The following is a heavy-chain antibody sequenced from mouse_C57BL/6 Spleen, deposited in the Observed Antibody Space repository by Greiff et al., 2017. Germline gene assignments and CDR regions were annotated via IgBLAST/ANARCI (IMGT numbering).Heavy chain of an antibody. V-gene: IGHV5-9*01. CDR2: ISGGGGNT. J-gene: IGHJ3*01. D-gene: IGHD3-2*02. Sequence: EVKLVESGGGLVKPGGSLKLSCAASGFTFSSYTMSGVRQTPEKRLEWVATISGGGGNTYYPDSVKGRFTISRDNAKNTLYLQMSSLRSEDTALYYCARHGAAQATWAWFAYWGQGTLVTVSA. CDR3: ARHGAAQATWAWFAY. CDR1: GFTFSSYT.